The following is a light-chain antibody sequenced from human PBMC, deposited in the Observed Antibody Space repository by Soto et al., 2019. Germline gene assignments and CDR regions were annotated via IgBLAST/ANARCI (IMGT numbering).Light chain of an antibody. Sequence: DIQMTQSPSSLSASVGDRVTITCRASQSISSYLNWYQQKPGKAPKLLIYAASSLQSGVPSRFSGSGSGTDFTLTISSLQPEDFATYYCQQLNTYPRTFGPGTKVDIK. J-gene: IGKJ3*01. CDR2: AAS. V-gene: IGKV1-39*01. CDR3: QQLNTYPRT. CDR1: QSISSY.